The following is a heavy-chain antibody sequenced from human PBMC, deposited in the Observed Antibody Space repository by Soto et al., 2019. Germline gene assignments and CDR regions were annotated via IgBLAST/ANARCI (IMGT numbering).Heavy chain of an antibody. V-gene: IGHV4-34*01. Sequence: SETLSLTCAVYGGSFSGYYWSWIRQPPGKGLEWIGEINHSGSTNYNPSLKSRVTISVDTSKNQFSLKLSSVTAADTAVYYCARDVTGTTNYFDDWGQGTLVT. CDR1: GGSFSGYY. D-gene: IGHD1-7*01. CDR2: INHSGST. CDR3: ARDVTGTTNYFDD. J-gene: IGHJ4*02.